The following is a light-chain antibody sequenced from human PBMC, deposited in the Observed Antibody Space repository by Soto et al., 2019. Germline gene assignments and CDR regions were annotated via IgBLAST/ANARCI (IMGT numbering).Light chain of an antibody. J-gene: IGKJ5*01. Sequence: DIPLTQSQSSLSASVGESVRIXCRACQSFSIYLNWYQQKPGKAPQLLIYAASRLQSGVPSRFSGSGSGTDFTLTISCLQSEDFATYYCQQYYRYPRSFGEGTRLEI. V-gene: IGKV1-39*01. CDR3: QQYYRYPRS. CDR2: AAS. CDR1: QSFSIY.